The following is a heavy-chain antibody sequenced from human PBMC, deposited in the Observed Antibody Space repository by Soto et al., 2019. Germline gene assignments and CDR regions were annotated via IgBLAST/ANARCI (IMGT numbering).Heavy chain of an antibody. CDR3: ARGTPSPLIVRSSRGPWFDP. Sequence: SSETLSLTCTVSVGSISSYYWSWIRQPPGKGLEWIGYMYYGGRTNYNPSLKSRVTISVDTSKMQVSLKLSSVTAADTAVYFCARGTPSPLIVRSSRGPWFDPWGQATLVTVSS. V-gene: IGHV4-59*08. J-gene: IGHJ5*02. CDR1: VGSISSYY. CDR2: MYYGGRT. D-gene: IGHD2-15*01.